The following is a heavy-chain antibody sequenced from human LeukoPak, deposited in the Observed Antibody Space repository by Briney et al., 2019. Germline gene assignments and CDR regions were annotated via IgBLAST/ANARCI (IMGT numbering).Heavy chain of an antibody. CDR2: IWYDGSNK. CDR1: GFTFSSYG. J-gene: IGHJ4*02. CDR3: ARMNYGSGMGYFDY. V-gene: IGHV3-33*01. Sequence: GRSLRLSCAASGFTFSSYGMHWVRQAPGKGREWVAVIWYDGSNKYYADSVKGRFTISRDNSKNTLYLQMNSLRAEDTAVYYCARMNYGSGMGYFDYWGQGTLVTVSS. D-gene: IGHD3-10*01.